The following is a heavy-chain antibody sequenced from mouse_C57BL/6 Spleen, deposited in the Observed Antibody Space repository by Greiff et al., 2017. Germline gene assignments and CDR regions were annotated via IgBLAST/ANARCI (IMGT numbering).Heavy chain of an antibody. D-gene: IGHD2-3*01. J-gene: IGHJ4*01. CDR1: GYTFTSYW. Sequence: QVQLQQPGAELVRPGSSVKLSCKASGYTFTSYWMHWVKQRPIQGLEWIGNIDPSDSETHYNQKFKDKATLTVDKSSSTAYMQLSSLTSEDSAVYYCARTGYYPAMDYWGQGTSVTVSS. V-gene: IGHV1-52*01. CDR3: ARTGYYPAMDY. CDR2: IDPSDSET.